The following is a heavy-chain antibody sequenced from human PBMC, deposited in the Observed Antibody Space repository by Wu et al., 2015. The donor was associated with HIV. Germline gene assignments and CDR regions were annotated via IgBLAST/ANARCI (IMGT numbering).Heavy chain of an antibody. Sequence: VQLVQSGGEVKKPGASVKVACKSSGYIFSDFGIHWVRQTPREGLEWMGWISAQNGNTKYAQKFQGRVTMTTETSSSTAYMELRSLRSDDTAVYFCTRGYYYDSSSSPMYWGPGTRVTVSS. CDR1: GYIFSDFG. D-gene: IGHD3-22*01. J-gene: IGHJ4*02. CDR2: ISAQNGNT. V-gene: IGHV1-18*01. CDR3: TRGYYYDSSSSPMY.